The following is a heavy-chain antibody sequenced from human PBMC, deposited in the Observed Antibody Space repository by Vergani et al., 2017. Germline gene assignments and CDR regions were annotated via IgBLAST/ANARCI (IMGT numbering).Heavy chain of an antibody. J-gene: IGHJ5*02. D-gene: IGHD2-2*01. CDR2: INPSGGST. Sequence: QVQLVQSGAEVKKPGASVTVSCKASGYTFTSYYMHWVRQAPGQGLEWMGIINPSGGSTSYAQKFQGRVTMTRDTSTSTVYMELSSLRSEDTAVYYCARDRRYCSSTSCYVGRDWFDPWGQGTLVTVSS. CDR3: ARDRRYCSSTSCYVGRDWFDP. CDR1: GYTFTSYY. V-gene: IGHV1-46*01.